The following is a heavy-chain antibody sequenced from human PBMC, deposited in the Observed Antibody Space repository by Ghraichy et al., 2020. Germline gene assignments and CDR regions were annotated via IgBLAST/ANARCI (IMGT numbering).Heavy chain of an antibody. V-gene: IGHV4-59*01. CDR1: GGPISESY. CDR3: ARDKETTFDS. D-gene: IGHD1-1*01. J-gene: IGHJ4*02. Sequence: ETLSLTCTVSGGPISESYWSWIRQPPGKGLEWIGYIFHSGSTNYNPSLKSRVTISLDKSKNQFSVKLRSVTAADTAVYFCARDKETTFDSWGQGTLVTVSS. CDR2: IFHSGST.